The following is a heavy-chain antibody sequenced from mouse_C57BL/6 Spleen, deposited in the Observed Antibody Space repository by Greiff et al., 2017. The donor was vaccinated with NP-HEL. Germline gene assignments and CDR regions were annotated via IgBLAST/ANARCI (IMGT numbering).Heavy chain of an antibody. CDR3: AREDSNYDYAMDY. D-gene: IGHD2-5*01. Sequence: EVQGVESGPGLVKPSQTVFLTCTVTGISITTGNYRWSWIRQFPGNKLEWIGYIYYSGTITYNPSLTSRTTITRDTPKNQFVLEMNSLTAEDTATYYCAREDSNYDYAMDYWGQGTSVTVSS. V-gene: IGHV3-5*01. CDR2: IYYSGTI. CDR1: GISITTGNYR. J-gene: IGHJ4*01.